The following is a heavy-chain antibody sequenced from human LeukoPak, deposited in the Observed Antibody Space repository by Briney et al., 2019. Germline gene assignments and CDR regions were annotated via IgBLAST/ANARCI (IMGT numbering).Heavy chain of an antibody. D-gene: IGHD6-6*01. Sequence: TSQTLSLTCTVSGGSISSGSYYWSWIRQPAGKGLEWIGRIYTSGSTNYNPSLKSRVTISVDTSKNQFSLKLSSVTAADTAVYYCARDRGSIAARAFPFDYWGQGTLVTVSS. J-gene: IGHJ4*02. CDR2: IYTSGST. CDR3: ARDRGSIAARAFPFDY. CDR1: GGSISSGSYY. V-gene: IGHV4-61*02.